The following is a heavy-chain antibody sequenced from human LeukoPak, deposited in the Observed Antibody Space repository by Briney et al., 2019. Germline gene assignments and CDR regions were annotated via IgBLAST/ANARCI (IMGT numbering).Heavy chain of an antibody. J-gene: IGHJ3*02. D-gene: IGHD3-22*01. CDR2: INPNSGGT. V-gene: IGHV1-2*02. Sequence: ASVTVSCMASGYTFTHYYMHWVRQAPGQGLEWMGWINPNSGGTKYAQKFQGRVTMTRDTSISTAYMELSRLRSDDTAVYYCARVGHYYDSSGYYLYDAFDIWGQGTMVIVS. CDR3: ARVGHYYDSSGYYLYDAFDI. CDR1: GYTFTHYY.